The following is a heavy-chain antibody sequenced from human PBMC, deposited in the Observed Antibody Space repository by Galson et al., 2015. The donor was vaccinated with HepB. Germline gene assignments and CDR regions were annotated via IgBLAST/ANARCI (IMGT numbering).Heavy chain of an antibody. J-gene: IGHJ4*02. CDR1: GFTFSSYG. CDR3: AKDMLFLFPLYTFDY. CDR2: IRYDGSNK. Sequence: SLRLSCAASGFTFSSYGMHWVRQAPGKGLEWVAFIRYDGSNKYYADSVKGRFTISRDNSKNTLYLQMNSLRAEDTAVYYCAKDMLFLFPLYTFDYWGQGTLVTVSS. V-gene: IGHV3-30*02. D-gene: IGHD2-2*02.